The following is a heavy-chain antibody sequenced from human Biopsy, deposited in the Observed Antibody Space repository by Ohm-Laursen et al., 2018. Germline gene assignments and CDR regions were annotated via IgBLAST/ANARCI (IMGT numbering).Heavy chain of an antibody. V-gene: IGHV1-69*10. CDR3: ATPFQYYDSWGGYPPFDH. D-gene: IGHD3-3*01. CDR2: IIAVSGLV. J-gene: IGHJ4*02. CDR1: GGTFSNYA. Sequence: SVKVSCKASGGTFSNYAISWVRQAPGEGLEWMGGIIAVSGLVNYAPKFQGRVSITADKSTTTAYMELSNLKSEDTAVYYCATPFQYYDSWGGYPPFDHWGKGTLVTVSS.